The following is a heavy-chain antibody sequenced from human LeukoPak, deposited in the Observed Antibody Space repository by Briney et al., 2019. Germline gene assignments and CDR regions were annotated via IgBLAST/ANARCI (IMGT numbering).Heavy chain of an antibody. D-gene: IGHD6-19*01. CDR3: ARLKGYSSGWYPSYYFDY. V-gene: IGHV4-34*01. CDR1: GGSFSGTY. Sequence: SETLSLTCAVYGGSFSGTYWSWIRQPPGKGLEWIGEINHSGSTNYNPSLKSRVTISLDTSKNQFSLKLNSVTAADTAVYYCARLKGYSSGWYPSYYFDYWGHGTLVTVSS. CDR2: INHSGST. J-gene: IGHJ4*01.